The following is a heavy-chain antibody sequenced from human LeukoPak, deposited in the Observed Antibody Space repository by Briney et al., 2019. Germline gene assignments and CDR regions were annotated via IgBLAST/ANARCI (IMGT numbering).Heavy chain of an antibody. V-gene: IGHV3-33*01. CDR2: IWYDGSNK. Sequence: GRSLRLSCAASGFTFSTYGIHWVRQAPGKGLEWVAVIWYDGSNKYYADSVKGRFTISRDNSKNTLYLQMNSLRAHDTAVYYCARAKDNSGRDGFDIWGQGTMVTVSS. D-gene: IGHD6-19*01. J-gene: IGHJ3*02. CDR1: GFTFSTYG. CDR3: ARAKDNSGRDGFDI.